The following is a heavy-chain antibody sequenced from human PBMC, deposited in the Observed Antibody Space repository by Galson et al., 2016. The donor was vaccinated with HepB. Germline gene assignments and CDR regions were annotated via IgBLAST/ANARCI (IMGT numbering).Heavy chain of an antibody. CDR3: AKIYDEFWSGYYYYHCGMDV. CDR1: GVIFSKYA. CDR2: IGYDGSHK. V-gene: IGHV3-30*18. Sequence: SLRLSCAASGVIFSKYAMHWVRQAPGQGLEWVAVIGYDGSHKYYAESVKGRFIISRDNSKNTLHLQMNGLRPEDTAVYYCAKIYDEFWSGYYYYHCGMDVWGKGTRVTVSS. J-gene: IGHJ6*04. D-gene: IGHD3-3*01.